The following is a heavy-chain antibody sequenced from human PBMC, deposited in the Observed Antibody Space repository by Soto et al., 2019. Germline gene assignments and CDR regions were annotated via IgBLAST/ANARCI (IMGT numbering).Heavy chain of an antibody. CDR3: AKAPPHAITMVRGPWGYYYGMDV. Sequence: GGSLRLSCAASGFTFSSYAMSWVRQAPGKGLEWVSAISGSGGSTYYADSVKGRFNISRDNSKDTLYLQMNSLRAEDTAVYYCAKAPPHAITMVRGPWGYYYGMDVWGQRTTVTVSS. D-gene: IGHD3-10*01. J-gene: IGHJ6*02. CDR1: GFTFSSYA. CDR2: ISGSGGST. V-gene: IGHV3-23*01.